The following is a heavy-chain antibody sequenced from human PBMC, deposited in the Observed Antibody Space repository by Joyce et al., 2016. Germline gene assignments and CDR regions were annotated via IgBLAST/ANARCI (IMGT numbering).Heavy chain of an antibody. CDR3: ARDVRKSVIGGLDI. CDR2: IYRSGTV. J-gene: IGHJ6*02. Sequence: QMQLQESGPGLVRPSETLSLICSVSGDSINIPSHYWTWIRQRPGRGLEWIGYIYRSGTVYYSGALRSRLTISIDTSKNEFSLNLKFVTAADAAVYFCARDVRKSVIGGLDIWGPGTTVIVSS. D-gene: IGHD2-21*01. V-gene: IGHV4-31*02. CDR1: GDSINIPSHY.